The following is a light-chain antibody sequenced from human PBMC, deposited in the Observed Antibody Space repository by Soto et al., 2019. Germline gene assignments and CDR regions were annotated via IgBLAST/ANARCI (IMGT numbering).Light chain of an antibody. Sequence: EIALTQSPGTLSLSPGERATLACRASQNVRSNEFAWYQQKPGQAPRLLIYGASSRATAIPDRVSGSGSGTDFTLTISRLEPYDFAVYYCQQYGSSPLSFGGGTKVEFK. CDR3: QQYGSSPLS. CDR1: QNVRSNE. CDR2: GAS. V-gene: IGKV3-20*01. J-gene: IGKJ4*01.